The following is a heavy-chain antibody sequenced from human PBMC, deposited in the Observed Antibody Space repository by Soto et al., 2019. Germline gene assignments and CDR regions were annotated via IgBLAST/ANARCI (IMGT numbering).Heavy chain of an antibody. D-gene: IGHD6-19*01. CDR2: INPNSGGT. V-gene: IGHV1-2*04. CDR1: GDTFTGYY. CDR3: ARDRAAVAGTFHFDY. Sequence: ASVEVTCKAPGDTFTGYYMYWVRQAPEQGLEWMGWINPNSGGTNYAQKFQGWVTMTRDTSISTAYMELSRLRSDDTAVYYYARDRAAVAGTFHFDYWGQGTLVTVSS. J-gene: IGHJ4*02.